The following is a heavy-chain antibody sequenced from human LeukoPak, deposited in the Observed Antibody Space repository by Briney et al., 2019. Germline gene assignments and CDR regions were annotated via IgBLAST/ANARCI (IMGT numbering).Heavy chain of an antibody. D-gene: IGHD3-22*01. V-gene: IGHV1-18*01. CDR1: GYTFTSYG. CDR2: ISAYNGNT. CDR3: ARFGDSSGYYLLDY. J-gene: IGHJ4*02. Sequence: ASVKVSCKASGYTFTSYGISWVRQAPGQGLEWMGWISAYNGNTNYAQKLQGRVTMTTDTSTSTAYMELRSLRSDDTAAYYCARFGDSSGYYLLDYWGQGTLVTVSS.